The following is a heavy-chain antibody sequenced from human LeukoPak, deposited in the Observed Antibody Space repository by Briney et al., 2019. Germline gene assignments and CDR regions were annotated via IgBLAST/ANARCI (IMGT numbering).Heavy chain of an antibody. V-gene: IGHV4-39*07. CDR2: IYYSGST. D-gene: IGHD3-3*01. CDR3: ARGFWSGYRDY. J-gene: IGHJ4*02. Sequence: SETLSLTCTVSGGSISSSSYYWGWIRQPPGKGLEWIGGIYYSGSTYYNPSLKSRVTISVDTSKNQFSLKLNSVTAADTAVYYCARGFWSGYRDYWGQGTLVTVSS. CDR1: GGSISSSSYY.